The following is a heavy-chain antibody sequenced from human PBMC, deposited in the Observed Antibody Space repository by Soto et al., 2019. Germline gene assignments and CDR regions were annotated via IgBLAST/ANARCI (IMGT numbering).Heavy chain of an antibody. Sequence: SGTLSLTCAVSGGSISGGGFSWSWIRQPPGKGLEWIGYILHTGGTQYNPSLKSRVSMSVDKSKNQFSLHLTSVTAADTAVYYCARLQFGEGFDYWGQGALVTVS. CDR1: GGSISGGGFS. CDR3: ARLQFGEGFDY. D-gene: IGHD3-10*01. V-gene: IGHV4-30-2*01. CDR2: ILHTGGT. J-gene: IGHJ4*02.